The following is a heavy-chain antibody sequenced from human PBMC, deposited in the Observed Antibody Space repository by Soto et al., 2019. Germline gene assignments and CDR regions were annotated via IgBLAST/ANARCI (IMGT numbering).Heavy chain of an antibody. CDR2: IYPGDSDT. Sequence: GESLKISCTGSGYSFTNYWIGWVRQMPGKGLEWMGIIYPGDSDTRYSPSFQGQVTISADKSISTAYLQWRSLKASDSGVYYCVRSRITGSTWTFDYWGQETLVTSPQ. CDR1: GYSFTNYW. J-gene: IGHJ4*02. V-gene: IGHV5-51*01. D-gene: IGHD1-20*01. CDR3: VRSRITGSTWTFDY.